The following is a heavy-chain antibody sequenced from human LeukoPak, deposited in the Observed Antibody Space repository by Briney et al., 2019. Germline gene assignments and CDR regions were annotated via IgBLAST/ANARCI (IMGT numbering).Heavy chain of an antibody. CDR3: ARDPESQKGRDGLDY. V-gene: IGHV3-7*01. CDR2: IKTDGSAK. CDR1: GFSFSDYW. J-gene: IGHJ4*02. Sequence: GGSLRLSCVASGFSFSDYWMSWVRQAPGKGLEWVASIKTDGSAKYCVDSLKGRFSISRDNAKNSLYLQMNNLRAEDTAVYYCARDPESQKGRDGLDYWGQGSLVTVAS. D-gene: IGHD1-14*01.